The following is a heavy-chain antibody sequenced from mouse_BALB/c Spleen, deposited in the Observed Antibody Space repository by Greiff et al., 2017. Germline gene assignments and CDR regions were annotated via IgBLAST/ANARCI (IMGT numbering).Heavy chain of an antibody. CDR2: ISSGSSTI. CDR3: ARWLPHAMDY. D-gene: IGHD2-2*01. V-gene: IGHV5-17*02. J-gene: IGHJ4*01. Sequence: EVKLVESGGGLVQPGGSRKLSCAASGFTFSSFGMHWVRQAPEKGLEWVAYISSGSSTIYYADTVKGRFTISRDNPKNTLFLQMTSLRSEDTAMYYCARWLPHAMDYWGQGTSVTVSS. CDR1: GFTFSSFG.